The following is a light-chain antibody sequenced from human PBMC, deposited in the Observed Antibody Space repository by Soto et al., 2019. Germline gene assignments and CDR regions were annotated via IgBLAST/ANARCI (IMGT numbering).Light chain of an antibody. CDR3: SSYTSSSPLYV. CDR1: NSDIGFYNY. J-gene: IGLJ1*01. V-gene: IGLV2-14*01. CDR2: EVA. Sequence: QSVLTQPASVSGSPGQSITISCTGTNSDIGFYNYVSWYQQHPGEAPKLIIYEVAKRPSGVSSRFSGSKSGNKASLTISGLQAEDEADYHCSSYTSSSPLYVFGTGTKVTVL.